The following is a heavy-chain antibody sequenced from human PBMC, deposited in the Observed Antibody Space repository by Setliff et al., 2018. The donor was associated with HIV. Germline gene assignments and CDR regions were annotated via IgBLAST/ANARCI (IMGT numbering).Heavy chain of an antibody. CDR2: INTNTGNP. CDR1: GYTFTSYA. Sequence: ASVKVSCKASGYTFTSYAMNWVRQAPGQGLEWMGWINTNTGNPTYAQGFTGRFVSSLDTSVSTAYLQISSLKAEDTAVYYCARVPVVTDYWYFDLWGRGTLVTVSS. J-gene: IGHJ2*01. CDR3: ARVPVVTDYWYFDL. D-gene: IGHD2-21*02. V-gene: IGHV7-4-1*02.